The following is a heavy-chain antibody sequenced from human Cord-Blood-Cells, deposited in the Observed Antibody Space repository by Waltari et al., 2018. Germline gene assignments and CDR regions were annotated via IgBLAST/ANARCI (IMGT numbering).Heavy chain of an antibody. V-gene: IGHV3-48*03. D-gene: IGHD6-6*01. CDR2: ISSSGSTI. CDR3: ARDFPPRSSSDAFEI. CDR1: GFTFSSYE. J-gene: IGHJ3*02. Sequence: EVQLVESGGGLVQPGGSLRLSCAASGFTFSSYEMNWVRQAPGKGLEGVSYISSSGSTIYYADSGKGRFTISRDNAKNSLYLQMNSLRAEDTAVYYCARDFPPRSSSDAFEIWGQGTMVTVSS.